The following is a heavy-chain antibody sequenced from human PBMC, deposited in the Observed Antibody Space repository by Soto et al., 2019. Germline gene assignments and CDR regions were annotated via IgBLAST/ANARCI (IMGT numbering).Heavy chain of an antibody. Sequence: GGSLRLSCAASGFTFSSYGMHWVRQAPGKGLEWVAVISYDGSNKYYADSVKGRFTISRDNSKNTLYLQMNSLRAEDTAVYYCAKSPSVAVAGTSLDWFDPWGQGTLVTVSS. V-gene: IGHV3-30*18. CDR1: GFTFSSYG. CDR3: AKSPSVAVAGTSLDWFDP. J-gene: IGHJ5*02. D-gene: IGHD6-19*01. CDR2: ISYDGSNK.